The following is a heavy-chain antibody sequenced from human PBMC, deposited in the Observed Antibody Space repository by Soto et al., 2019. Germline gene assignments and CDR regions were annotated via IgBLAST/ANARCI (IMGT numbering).Heavy chain of an antibody. CDR2: ISSSGSYI. CDR1: GFTFSSYS. V-gene: IGHV3-21*01. CDR3: ARVGCSGGSCSTRGNYYYGMDV. Sequence: GGSMRLSCAASGFTFSSYSMIWVRQATGKGLEWVSSISSSGSYINYADSVKGRFTISRDNARNSLYLQMNSLRAEDTAVYYCARVGCSGGSCSTRGNYYYGMDVWGQGTTVTV. J-gene: IGHJ6*02. D-gene: IGHD2-15*01.